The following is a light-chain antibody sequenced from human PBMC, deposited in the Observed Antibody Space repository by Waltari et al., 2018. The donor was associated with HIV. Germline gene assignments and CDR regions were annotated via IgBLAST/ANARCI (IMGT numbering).Light chain of an antibody. J-gene: IGLJ3*02. CDR1: ALAKQY. CDR3: QSADSTTWV. V-gene: IGLV3-25*03. CDR2: KDT. Sequence: SYELTQPPSVSVSPGQTARITCSGDALAKQYAYWYQQKPGQAPILVIYKDTERPSGIPERFSGSSSGTTVTLTIRGVQAEDEADYYCQSADSTTWVFGGGTKLTVL.